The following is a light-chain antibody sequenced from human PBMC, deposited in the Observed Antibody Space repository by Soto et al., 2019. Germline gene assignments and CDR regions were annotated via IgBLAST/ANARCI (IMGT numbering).Light chain of an antibody. V-gene: IGKV3D-15*01. CDR2: GAS. Sequence: EIMMTQSPATLSVSPGERATLSCRASQSVSSNLAWYQQKPGQAPRLLIYGASIRATGIPARFSGSGSGTEFTLTISSLQSEDFAVYYCQQYNNWPPPLTFGGGTKVDIK. J-gene: IGKJ4*01. CDR1: QSVSSN. CDR3: QQYNNWPPPLT.